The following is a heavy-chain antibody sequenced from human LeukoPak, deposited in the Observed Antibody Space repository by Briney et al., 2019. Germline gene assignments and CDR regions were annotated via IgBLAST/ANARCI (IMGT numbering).Heavy chain of an antibody. D-gene: IGHD2-15*01. CDR1: GFTFSSYG. CDR3: ARRGRRSGGSCYSDY. J-gene: IGHJ4*02. V-gene: IGHV3-23*01. Sequence: PAGSLRLSCAASGFTFSSYGMSWVRQAPGKGLEWVSAISGSGGSTYYADSVKGRFTISRDNSKNTLYLQMNSLRAEDTAVYYCARRGRRSGGSCYSDYWGQGTLVTVSS. CDR2: ISGSGGST.